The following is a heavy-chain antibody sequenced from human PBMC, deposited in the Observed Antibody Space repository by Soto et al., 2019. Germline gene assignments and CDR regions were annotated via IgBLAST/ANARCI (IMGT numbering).Heavy chain of an antibody. CDR1: GGTSTRYA. CDR2: IVPMFGTS. V-gene: IGHV1-69*06. J-gene: IGHJ4*02. CDR3: NRGSEYDFWSGL. Sequence: QERLVQSGAEVMKPGSSVKVSCKVTGGTSTRYAINWVRQAPGQGLEWMGGIVPMFGTSKYAQKFQGRVTITADTSTNIAYMELRSLRSEDTAVYYCNRGSEYDFWSGLWGQGTLVSVSS. D-gene: IGHD3-3*01.